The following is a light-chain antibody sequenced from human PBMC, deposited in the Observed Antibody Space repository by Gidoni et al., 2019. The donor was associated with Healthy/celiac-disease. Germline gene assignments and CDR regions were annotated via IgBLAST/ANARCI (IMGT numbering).Light chain of an antibody. V-gene: IGLV2-11*01. Sequence: SALTQPRSVSGSPGQSLTISCIGTSSDIGAYDYVSWYQQHPGKAPRLMIYDVTKRPSGVPGRFSASKSGNAASLTISGLQAEDEADYYCSSFAGSYVVFGGGTKLTVL. CDR2: DVT. CDR3: SSFAGSYVV. CDR1: SSDIGAYDY. J-gene: IGLJ2*01.